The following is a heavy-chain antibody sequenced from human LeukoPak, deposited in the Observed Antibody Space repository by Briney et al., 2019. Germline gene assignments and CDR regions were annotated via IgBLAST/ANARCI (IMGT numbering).Heavy chain of an antibody. CDR3: ARDGYSFGSLDY. D-gene: IGHD5-18*01. Sequence: PSETLSLTCTVSGGSISSYYWSWIRQPAGKGLEWIGRIYTSGSSSYNPSLKSRVTMSVDTSKNQFSLKLSSVTAADTAVYYCARDGYSFGSLDYWGQGTLVTVFS. J-gene: IGHJ4*02. CDR1: GGSISSYY. V-gene: IGHV4-4*07. CDR2: IYTSGSS.